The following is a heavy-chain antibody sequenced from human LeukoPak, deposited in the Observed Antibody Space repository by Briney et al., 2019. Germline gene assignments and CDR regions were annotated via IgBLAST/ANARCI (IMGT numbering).Heavy chain of an antibody. J-gene: IGHJ4*02. CDR1: GASMNTHY. Sequence: PSETLSLTCAVSGASMNTHYWSWIRQPPGKGLEGIGYMLDTVTTKDNPSLKSRCTLSADTSKNQFSLRLTSVTAADTAVYYCATIKRGNIFGYFDFWGQGIPVTVSS. D-gene: IGHD5-18*01. V-gene: IGHV4-59*11. CDR2: MLDTVTT. CDR3: ATIKRGNIFGYFDF.